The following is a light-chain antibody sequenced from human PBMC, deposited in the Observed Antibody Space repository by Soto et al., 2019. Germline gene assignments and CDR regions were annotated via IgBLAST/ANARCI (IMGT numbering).Light chain of an antibody. CDR3: QSHDSSLSAHVV. CDR1: SSNIGADYD. V-gene: IGLV1-40*01. CDR2: GNT. J-gene: IGLJ2*01. Sequence: QSVLTQPPSVSGAPGQRVTISCTGSSSNIGADYDVQWYQQVPGTAPKLLIYGNTNRPSGVPDRFSGSISGTSASLAISGLLAEDEADYYCQSHDSSLSAHVVFGGGTKLTVL.